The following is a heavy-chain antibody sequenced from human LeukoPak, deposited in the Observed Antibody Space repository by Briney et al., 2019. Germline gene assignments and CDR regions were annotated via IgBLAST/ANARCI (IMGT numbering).Heavy chain of an antibody. CDR2: INSDGSRT. J-gene: IGHJ5*02. V-gene: IGHV3-74*01. Sequence: GGSLRLSCAASGFTFSSYWRHWVRQAPGKGLLWFSRINSDGSRTTYADSVKGRFTISTDNAKNTLYLQMNSLRAEDTAVYYCARGYSSSWYDWFDPWGQGTLVTVSS. CDR1: GFTFSSYW. D-gene: IGHD6-13*01. CDR3: ARGYSSSWYDWFDP.